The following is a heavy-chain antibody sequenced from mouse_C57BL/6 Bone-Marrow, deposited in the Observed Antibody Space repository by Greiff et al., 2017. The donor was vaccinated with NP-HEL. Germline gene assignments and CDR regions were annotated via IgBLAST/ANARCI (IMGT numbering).Heavy chain of an antibody. D-gene: IGHD2-2*01. Sequence: EVQLQQSGPGLVKPSQSLSLTCSVTGYSITSGYYWNWIRQFPGNKLEWMGYISYDGSNNYNPSLKNRISITRDTSKNQFFLKLNSVTTEDTATYYCARLDGYDEGFFYWGQGTLVTVSA. V-gene: IGHV3-6*01. CDR1: GYSITSGYY. CDR3: ARLDGYDEGFFY. J-gene: IGHJ3*01. CDR2: ISYDGSN.